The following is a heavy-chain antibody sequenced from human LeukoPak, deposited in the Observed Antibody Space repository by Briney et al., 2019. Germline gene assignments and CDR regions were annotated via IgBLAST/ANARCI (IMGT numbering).Heavy chain of an antibody. CDR3: ARVGYSGYDLYYFDY. V-gene: IGHV4-39*07. CDR2: IYYSGST. D-gene: IGHD5-12*01. J-gene: IGHJ4*02. Sequence: SETLSLTCTVSGGSISSSSYYWGWIRQPPGKGLEWIGSIYYSGSTYYNPSLKSRATISVDTSKNQFSLKLSSVTAADTAVYYCARVGYSGYDLYYFDYWGQGTLVTVSS. CDR1: GGSISSSSYY.